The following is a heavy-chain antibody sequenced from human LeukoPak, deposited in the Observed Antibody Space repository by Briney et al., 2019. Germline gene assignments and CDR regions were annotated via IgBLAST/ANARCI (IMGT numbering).Heavy chain of an antibody. D-gene: IGHD2-15*01. J-gene: IGHJ2*01. V-gene: IGHV3-9*01. CDR3: AKAPRPDYCSGGSCYSSWYFDL. Sequence: PGGSLRLSCAASGFTFDDYAMHWVRQAPGKGLEWVSGISWNSGSIGYADSVKGRFTISRDNAKNSLYLQMNSLRAEDTALYYCAKAPRPDYCSGGSCYSSWYFDLWGRGTLVTVSS. CDR2: ISWNSGSI. CDR1: GFTFDDYA.